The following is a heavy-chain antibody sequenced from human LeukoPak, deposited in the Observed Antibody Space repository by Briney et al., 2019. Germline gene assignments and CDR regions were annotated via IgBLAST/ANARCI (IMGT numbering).Heavy chain of an antibody. CDR2: ISGSGGST. CDR1: GFTFSSYA. Sequence: GGSLRLSCAASGFTFSSYAMSWVRQAPGKGLEWVSAISGSGGSTYYADSVKGRFTISRDNAKNTLYLQMNSLRAEDTAVYYCARVQGYSSGWYAYYYYMDVWGKGTTVTVSS. V-gene: IGHV3-23*01. CDR3: ARVQGYSSGWYAYYYYMDV. J-gene: IGHJ6*03. D-gene: IGHD6-19*01.